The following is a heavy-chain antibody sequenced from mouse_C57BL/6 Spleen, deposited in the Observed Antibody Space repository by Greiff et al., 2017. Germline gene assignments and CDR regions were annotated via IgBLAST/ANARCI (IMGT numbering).Heavy chain of an antibody. V-gene: IGHV1-9*01. J-gene: IGHJ1*03. CDR3: ANYGSSFYWYVDV. CDR2: ILPGSGSN. CDR1: GYTFTGYW. Sequence: VQLQQSGAELMKPGASVKLSCKATGYTFTGYWIEWVKQRPGHGLEWIGEILPGSGSNNYNAKFKGKGTFTADTSSNQAYMQLSSLTTEDSAIYYCANYGSSFYWYVDVWGTGTTVTVSS. D-gene: IGHD1-1*01.